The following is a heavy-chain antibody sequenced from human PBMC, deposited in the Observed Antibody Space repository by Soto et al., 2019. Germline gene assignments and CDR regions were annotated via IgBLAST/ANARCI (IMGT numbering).Heavy chain of an antibody. Sequence: SETLSLTCTVSGGSISIYYWSWIRQPPGKGLEWIGYIYYSGSTNYNPSLKSRVTISVDTSKNQFSLKLSSVTAADTAVYYCARVWGYDFRYFDYWGQGTLVTVSS. V-gene: IGHV4-59*01. J-gene: IGHJ4*02. CDR2: IYYSGST. D-gene: IGHD5-12*01. CDR1: GGSISIYY. CDR3: ARVWGYDFRYFDY.